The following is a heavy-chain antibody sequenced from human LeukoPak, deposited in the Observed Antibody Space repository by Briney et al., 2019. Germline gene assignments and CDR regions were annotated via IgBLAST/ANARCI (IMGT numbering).Heavy chain of an antibody. CDR2: ISYSGST. J-gene: IGHJ5*02. D-gene: IGHD7-27*01. CDR1: GGSISSYY. CDR3: ARDARGDWGSLFLS. Sequence: SETLSLTCTVSGGSISSYYWSWIRQPPGKGLEWIACISYSGSTKYNPSLKSRVTISVDTSKNQLSLKLSSVTAADTAVYYCARDARGDWGSLFLSWGQGTLVTVSS. V-gene: IGHV4-59*01.